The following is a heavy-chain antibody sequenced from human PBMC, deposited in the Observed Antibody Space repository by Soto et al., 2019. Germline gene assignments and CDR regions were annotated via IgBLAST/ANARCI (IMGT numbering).Heavy chain of an antibody. J-gene: IGHJ4*02. CDR3: AKGEYSSSSCLDY. V-gene: IGHV3-30*18. CDR2: ISYDGSNK. Sequence: VGSLRLSCAASGFTFSSYGMHWVRQAPGKGLEWVAVISYDGSNKYYADSVKGRFTISRDNSKNTLYLQMNSLRAEDTAVYYCAKGEYSSSSCLDYWGQGTLVTVSS. CDR1: GFTFSSYG. D-gene: IGHD6-6*01.